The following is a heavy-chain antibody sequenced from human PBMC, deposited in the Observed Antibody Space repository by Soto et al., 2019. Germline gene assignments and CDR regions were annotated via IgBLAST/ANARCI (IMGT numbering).Heavy chain of an antibody. Sequence: PGESLKISCKGSGYIFTTYWIGWVRQMPGKGLEWMGIIYPGDSDTRYSPSFQGQVTISADKSISTAYLQWRSLKASDTAIYYCARAWSCQYYYSYGLDVWGQGTTVPVSS. J-gene: IGHJ6*02. CDR3: ARAWSCQYYYSYGLDV. V-gene: IGHV5-51*01. CDR1: GYIFTTYW. D-gene: IGHD3-10*01. CDR2: IYPGDSDT.